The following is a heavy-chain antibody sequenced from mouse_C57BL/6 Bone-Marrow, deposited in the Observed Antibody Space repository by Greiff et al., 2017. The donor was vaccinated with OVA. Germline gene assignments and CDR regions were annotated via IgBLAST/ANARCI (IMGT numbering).Heavy chain of an antibody. D-gene: IGHD4-1*01. Sequence: EVKLMESGGGLVKPGGSLKLSCAASGFTFSSYTMSWVRQTPEKRLEWVATISGGGGNTYYTDSVKGRFTISRDNAKNTLYLQMSSLRSEDTALYYFASSSSNWDGFDYWGQGTTLTVSS. CDR2: ISGGGGNT. J-gene: IGHJ2*01. CDR3: ASSSSNWDGFDY. CDR1: GFTFSSYT. V-gene: IGHV5-9*01.